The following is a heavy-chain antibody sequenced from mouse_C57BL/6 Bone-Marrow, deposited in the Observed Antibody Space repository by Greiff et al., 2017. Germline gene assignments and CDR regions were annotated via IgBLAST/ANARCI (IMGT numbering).Heavy chain of an antibody. CDR3: ASGYYVLPFDY. D-gene: IGHD2-3*01. J-gene: IGHJ2*01. CDR2: ISYDGSN. V-gene: IGHV3-6*01. Sequence: VQLKQSGPGLVKPSQSLSLTCSVTGYSITSGYYWNWLRQFPGNKLEWMGYISYDGSNNYNPSLKNRISITRDTSKNQFFLKLNSVTTEYTATYYCASGYYVLPFDYWGQGTTLTVSS. CDR1: GYSITSGYY.